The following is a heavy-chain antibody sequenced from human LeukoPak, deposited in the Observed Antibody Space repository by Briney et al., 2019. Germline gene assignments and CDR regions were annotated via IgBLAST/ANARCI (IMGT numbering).Heavy chain of an antibody. CDR1: GFTFRNFG. Sequence: GRSLRLSCAASGFTFRNFGMHWVRQAPGKGLEWVAVIYYGGGNKYYIDSVKGRFTISRDNSKNTLYLQMNSLRAEDTAVYYCARDRSELRYFDYWGQGTLVTVSS. J-gene: IGHJ4*02. CDR2: IYYGGGNK. CDR3: ARDRSELRYFDY. D-gene: IGHD1-14*01. V-gene: IGHV3-33*01.